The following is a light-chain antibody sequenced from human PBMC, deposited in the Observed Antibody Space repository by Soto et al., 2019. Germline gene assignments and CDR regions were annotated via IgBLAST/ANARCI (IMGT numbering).Light chain of an antibody. V-gene: IGKV3D-20*01. Sequence: VVLTQSPATLTLSPGERAALSCVASESVSSNQLAWYQQKPGLAPRLLIYDASSRASGIPERFSGSGSGTGFSLTSSSLDPEHSAVYYCQQYGSSPITFGQGTRLEIK. CDR3: QQYGSSPIT. CDR2: DAS. CDR1: ESVSSNQ. J-gene: IGKJ5*01.